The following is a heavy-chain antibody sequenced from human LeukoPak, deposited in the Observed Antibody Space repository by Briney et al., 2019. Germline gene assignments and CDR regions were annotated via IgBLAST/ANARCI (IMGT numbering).Heavy chain of an antibody. V-gene: IGHV1-69*04. J-gene: IGHJ4*02. D-gene: IGHD2-15*01. CDR1: GGTFSSYA. CDR2: IIPILGIA. Sequence: ASVKVSCKASGGTFSSYAISWVRQAPGQGLEWMGRIIPILGIANYAQKFQGRVTITADKSTSTAYMELSSLRSEDTAVYYCARVAALGCPFDYWGQGTLVTVSS. CDR3: ARVAALGCPFDY.